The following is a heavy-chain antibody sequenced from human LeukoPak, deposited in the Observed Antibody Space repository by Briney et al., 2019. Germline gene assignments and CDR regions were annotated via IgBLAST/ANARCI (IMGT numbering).Heavy chain of an antibody. Sequence: GGSLRLSCEASGFTFSRYAIHWVRQAPGKGLEWVAVISYDGTNEYFADSVKGRFTISRSNSKNTVYLQMNSLRTEDTALYYCARDASSDYDLGRYYFDHWGQGTLVTVFS. CDR3: ARDASSDYDLGRYYFDH. J-gene: IGHJ4*02. CDR2: ISYDGTNE. CDR1: GFTFSRYA. D-gene: IGHD5-12*01. V-gene: IGHV3-30*04.